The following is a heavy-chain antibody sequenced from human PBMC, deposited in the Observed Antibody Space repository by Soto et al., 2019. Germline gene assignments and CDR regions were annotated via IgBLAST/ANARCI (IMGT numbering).Heavy chain of an antibody. Sequence: QVQLVQSGAEVKKPGSSVKVSCKASGGTFSSYAISWVRQAPGQGLEWMGGIIPIFGTANYAQKCQGRGTXXXXXXXXXXXXXXXXXXXXXXXXXXXXXXXXXXXXXAMDVWGQGTTVTVSS. V-gene: IGHV1-69*05. CDR1: GGTFSSYA. CDR2: IIPIFGTA. J-gene: IGHJ6*02. CDR3: XXXXXXXXXXAMDV.